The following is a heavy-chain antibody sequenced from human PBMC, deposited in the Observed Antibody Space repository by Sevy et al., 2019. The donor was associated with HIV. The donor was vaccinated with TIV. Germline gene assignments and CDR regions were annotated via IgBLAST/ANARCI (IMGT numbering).Heavy chain of an antibody. J-gene: IGHJ4*02. V-gene: IGHV4-59*13. D-gene: IGHD6-19*01. Sequence: SETLSLTCTVSGGSISSYYWSWIRQPPGKGLEWIGYIYYSGSTNYNPSLKSRVTISVDTSMNQFSLKLTSVTAADTAGYYCARDPGIAVAGEYYFDYWGQGTLVTVSS. CDR1: GGSISSYY. CDR2: IYYSGST. CDR3: ARDPGIAVAGEYYFDY.